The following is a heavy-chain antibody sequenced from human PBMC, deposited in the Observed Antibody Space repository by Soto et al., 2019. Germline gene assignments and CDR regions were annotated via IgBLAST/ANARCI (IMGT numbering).Heavy chain of an antibody. J-gene: IGHJ3*02. D-gene: IGHD3-10*01. CDR2: IYYSGST. CDR1: GGSISSYY. Sequence: SETLSLTCTVSGGSISSYYWSWIRQPPGKGLEWIGYIYYSGSTNYNPSLKSRVTISVDTSKNQFSLKLRSVTAADTAVYYCERYYRHALDIWGQGTMVTVSS. V-gene: IGHV4-59*01. CDR3: ERYYRHALDI.